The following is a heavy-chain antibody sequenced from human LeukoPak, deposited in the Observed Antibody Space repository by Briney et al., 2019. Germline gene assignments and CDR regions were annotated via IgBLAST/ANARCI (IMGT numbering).Heavy chain of an antibody. J-gene: IGHJ4*02. CDR3: ARKVVGYSYDYFDY. D-gene: IGHD5-18*01. CDR1: GGSISTYY. CDR2: IYYSGST. Sequence: PSETRSLTCTVSGGSISTYYWSWIRQPPGKGLEWIGYIYYSGSTNYNPSLKSRVTISVDTSKNQFSLKLSSVTAADTAVYYCARKVVGYSYDYFDYWGQGTLVTVSS. V-gene: IGHV4-59*01.